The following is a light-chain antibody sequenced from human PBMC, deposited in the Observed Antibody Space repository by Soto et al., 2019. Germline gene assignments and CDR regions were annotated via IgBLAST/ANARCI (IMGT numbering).Light chain of an antibody. CDR1: SSDVGGYNY. V-gene: IGLV2-14*01. CDR2: EVS. CDR3: SSYTSSPLYG. J-gene: IGLJ1*01. Sequence: QSALTQPASVSGSPGQSITISCTGTSSDVGGYNYVSWYQQHPGKAPKLMIYEVSNRPSWVSNRFSGSKSGNTASLTISGLQAEDEADYYCSSYTSSPLYGFGTGTKLTVL.